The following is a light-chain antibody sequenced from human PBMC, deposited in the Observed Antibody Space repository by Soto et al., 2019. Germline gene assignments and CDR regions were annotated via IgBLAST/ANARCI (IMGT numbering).Light chain of an antibody. CDR3: QQYGSSPVFT. Sequence: EIVLTQSPGTLSLSPGERATLSCRASQSVSSSYLAWYQQKPGQAPRLLIYGASSRANGIPDKFSGSGSGTNYTLTIRRLEPEDFAVYYCQQYGSSPVFTFGRGNKVDIK. CDR2: GAS. CDR1: QSVSSSY. J-gene: IGKJ3*01. V-gene: IGKV3-20*01.